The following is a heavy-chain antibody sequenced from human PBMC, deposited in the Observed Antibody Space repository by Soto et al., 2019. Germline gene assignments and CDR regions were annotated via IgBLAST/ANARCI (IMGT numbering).Heavy chain of an antibody. CDR2: IYYSGST. D-gene: IGHD2-2*01. CDR1: GGSIISGGYY. Sequence: SETLSLTCSVSGGSIISGGYYWSWIRQHPGKGLEWIGYIYYSGSTYYNPSLKSRVTISVDTSKNQFSLKLSSVTAADTAVYYCARCSSTSLGGMDVWGQGTTVTVSS. V-gene: IGHV4-31*03. CDR3: ARCSSTSLGGMDV. J-gene: IGHJ6*02.